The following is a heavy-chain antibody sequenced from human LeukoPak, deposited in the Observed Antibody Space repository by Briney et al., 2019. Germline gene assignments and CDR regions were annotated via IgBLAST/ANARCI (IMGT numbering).Heavy chain of an antibody. CDR1: GGSISSYY. J-gene: IGHJ4*02. Sequence: SETLSLTCTVSGGSISSYYWSWIRQPPGKGLEWIGYIYYSGSTNYNPSLTSRVTISVDTSKNQFSLKLSSVTAADTAVYYCARVGYSSSWHPFDYWGQGTLVTVSS. CDR2: IYYSGST. V-gene: IGHV4-59*01. CDR3: ARVGYSSSWHPFDY. D-gene: IGHD6-13*01.